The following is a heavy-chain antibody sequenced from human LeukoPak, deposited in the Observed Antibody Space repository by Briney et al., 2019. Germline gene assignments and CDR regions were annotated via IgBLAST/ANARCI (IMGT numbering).Heavy chain of an antibody. V-gene: IGHV4-30-2*01. D-gene: IGHD3-10*01. J-gene: IGHJ4*02. CDR2: IYHSGST. Sequence: SQTLSLTCAVSGGSIGSGGYSWSWVRQPPGEGLEWVGYIYHSGSTYYNPSLQSRVTISLDRSKNQFSLKLSSMTAADTAMYYCARGGNRFGGFYFDYWGQGIQVIVSS. CDR3: ARGGNRFGGFYFDY. CDR1: GGSIGSGGYS.